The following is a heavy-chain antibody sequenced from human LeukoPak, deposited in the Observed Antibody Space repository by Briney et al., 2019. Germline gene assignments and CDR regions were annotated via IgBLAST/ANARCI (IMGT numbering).Heavy chain of an antibody. Sequence: GGSLRLSCAASGFTFSNAWMSWVRQAPGKGLEWVGRIKSKTDGGTTGYAAPVKGRFTISRDDSKNTLYLQMNSLKTEDTAVYYCTTDAFGGYGDQDFDYWGQGTLVTVSS. J-gene: IGHJ4*02. CDR3: TTDAFGGYGDQDFDY. D-gene: IGHD3-16*01. CDR2: IKSKTDGGTT. CDR1: GFTFSNAW. V-gene: IGHV3-15*01.